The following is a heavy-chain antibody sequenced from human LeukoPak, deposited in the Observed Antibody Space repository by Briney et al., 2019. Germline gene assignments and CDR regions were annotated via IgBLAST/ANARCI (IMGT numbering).Heavy chain of an antibody. Sequence: GASVKVSCKASGGTFSSYAISWVRQAPGQGLEWMGGIIPTFGTANYAQKFQGRVTITADESTSTAYMELSSLRSEDTAVYYCARGVKELERDEVPFDYWGQGTLVTVSS. V-gene: IGHV1-69*13. J-gene: IGHJ4*02. CDR1: GGTFSSYA. D-gene: IGHD1-1*01. CDR2: IIPTFGTA. CDR3: ARGVKELERDEVPFDY.